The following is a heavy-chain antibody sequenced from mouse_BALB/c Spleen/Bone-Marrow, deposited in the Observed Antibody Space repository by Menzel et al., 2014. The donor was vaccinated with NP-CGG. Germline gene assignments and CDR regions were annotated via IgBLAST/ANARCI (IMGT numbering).Heavy chain of an antibody. CDR2: IDPANGNT. V-gene: IGHV14-3*02. CDR1: GFNIXDTY. CDR3: ARYGNYCYAMDY. J-gene: IGHJ4*01. D-gene: IGHD2-1*01. Sequence: EVKLMESGAELVKPGASVKLSCTASGFNIXDTYMHWVKQRPEQGLEWIGRIDPANGNTKYDPKFQGKATITADTSSNTAYPQLSSLTSEDTAVYYCARYGNYCYAMDYWGQGTSVTVSS.